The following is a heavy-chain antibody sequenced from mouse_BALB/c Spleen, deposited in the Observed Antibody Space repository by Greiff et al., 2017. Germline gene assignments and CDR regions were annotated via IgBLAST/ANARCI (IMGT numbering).Heavy chain of an antibody. J-gene: IGHJ3*01. V-gene: IGHV14-3*02. Sequence: VQLQQSGAELVKPGASVKLSCTASGFNFKDSYMHWVKQRPEQGLEWIGRIDPANGNTKYDPKFQGKATITADTSSNTAYLQLSSLTSEDTAVYYCAREGGLRWLAYWGQGTLVTVSA. D-gene: IGHD2-4*01. CDR3: AREGGLRWLAY. CDR2: IDPANGNT. CDR1: GFNFKDSY.